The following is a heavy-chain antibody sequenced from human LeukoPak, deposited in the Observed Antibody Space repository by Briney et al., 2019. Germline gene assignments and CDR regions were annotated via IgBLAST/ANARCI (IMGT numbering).Heavy chain of an antibody. J-gene: IGHJ3*02. Sequence: SETLSLTCTVSGGSISSYYWSWIRQPPGKGLEWIGYIYYSGSTNYNPSLKSRVTISVDTSKNQFSLKLSSVTAAGTAVYYCARLPGDAFDIWGQGTMVTVSS. CDR3: ARLPGDAFDI. V-gene: IGHV4-59*08. CDR2: IYYSGST. CDR1: GGSISSYY.